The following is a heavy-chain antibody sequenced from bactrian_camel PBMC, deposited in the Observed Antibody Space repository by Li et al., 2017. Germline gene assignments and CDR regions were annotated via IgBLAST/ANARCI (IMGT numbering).Heavy chain of an antibody. CDR2: IRDRDGNN. J-gene: IGHJ4*01. D-gene: IGHD1*01. V-gene: IGHV3S63*01. Sequence: VQLVESGGGSVQAGGSLRLSCAFDAYTPANVRMAWFRQAPGKEREGVAIRDRDGNNRYADSVKGRFIISRDNAKNTVYLQMNSLKPEDTAMYYCAADRGRAWIGCGPEYNYWGQGTQVTVS. CDR3: AADRGRAWIGCGPEYNY. CDR1: AYTPANVR.